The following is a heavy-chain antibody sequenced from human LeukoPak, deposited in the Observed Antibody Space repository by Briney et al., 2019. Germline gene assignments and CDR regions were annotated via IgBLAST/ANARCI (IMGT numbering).Heavy chain of an antibody. V-gene: IGHV4-34*01. D-gene: IGHD6-19*01. CDR3: ARSSSGWHFDY. CDR1: GGSFSGYY. CDR2: INHSGST. J-gene: IGHJ4*02. Sequence: SETLSLTCAVYGGSFSGYYWSWIRQPPGKGLEWIGEINHSGSTNYNPSLKSRVTISVDTSKNQFSLKLSSVTAAGTAVYYCARSSSGWHFDYWGQGTLVTVSS.